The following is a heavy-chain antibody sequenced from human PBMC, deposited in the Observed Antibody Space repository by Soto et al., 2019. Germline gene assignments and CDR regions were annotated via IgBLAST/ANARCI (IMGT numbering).Heavy chain of an antibody. CDR1: GGTISSCDHH. D-gene: IGHD2-2*01. Sequence: PSETLCLTCTVSGGTISSCDHHWSRLRHPTGKGLEWIGYIYYSGSTYYNPSLKSRVTISVDTSKNQFSLKLSSVTAADTAVYYCARISTLARYRRYYSYGMDVPGPGPTRTGSS. J-gene: IGHJ6*02. CDR3: ARISTLARYRRYYSYGMDV. V-gene: IGHV4-30-4*08. CDR2: IYYSGST.